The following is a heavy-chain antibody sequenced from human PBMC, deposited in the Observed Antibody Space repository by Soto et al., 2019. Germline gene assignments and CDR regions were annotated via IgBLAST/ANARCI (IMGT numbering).Heavy chain of an antibody. CDR2: INHSGST. CDR3: ASTLYSREALDY. D-gene: IGHD4-4*01. V-gene: IGHV4-34*01. CDR1: GGSFSGYY. J-gene: IGHJ4*02. Sequence: SETLSLTCAVYGGSFSGYYWSWIRQPPGKGLEWIGEINHSGSTNYNPSLKSRVTISVDTSKNQFSLKLSSVTAADTAVYYCASTLYSREALDYWGQGTLVTVS.